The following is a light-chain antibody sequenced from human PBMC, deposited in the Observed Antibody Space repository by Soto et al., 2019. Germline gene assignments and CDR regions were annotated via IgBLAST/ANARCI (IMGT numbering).Light chain of an antibody. Sequence: QSVLTQPPSASGSPGQSVTISCTGTSSDVGASEYVSWYQQHPGKAPKLMIYQVSKRPSGVPDRFSGSRSGNTASLTVSGLQAEDEADYYCTSYTRSYIFVLGGGTKVTVL. CDR1: SSDVGASEY. V-gene: IGLV2-8*01. CDR2: QVS. J-gene: IGLJ1*01. CDR3: TSYTRSYIFV.